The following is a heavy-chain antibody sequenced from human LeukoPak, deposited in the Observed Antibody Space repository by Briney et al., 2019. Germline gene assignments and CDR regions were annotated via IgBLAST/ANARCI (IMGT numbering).Heavy chain of an antibody. V-gene: IGHV3-23*01. CDR2: ISGSGGST. D-gene: IGHD3-22*01. J-gene: IGHJ4*02. CDR1: GFTFSSYA. CDR3: ARGPQNYYDSSGYYGI. Sequence: PGGSLRLSCAASGFTFSSYAMSWVRQAPGKGLEWVSAISGSGGSTYYADSVKGRFTISRDNAKNSLYLQMNSLRAEDTAVYYCARGPQNYYDSSGYYGIWGQGTLVTVSS.